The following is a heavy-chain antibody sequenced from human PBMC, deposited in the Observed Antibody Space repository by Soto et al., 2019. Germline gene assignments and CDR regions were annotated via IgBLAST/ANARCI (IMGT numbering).Heavy chain of an antibody. Sequence: QVTLKESGPVLLKPTETLTLTCTVSGFSLTIPRLGVIWVRQPPGKALEWLAHIFSDDDKSYSTSLQSRLTISQDTSKSQVVLSMTNMEPADTATYYCTRIPGIWFSDYSSFGMDVWGQGATVTVSS. CDR3: TRIPGIWFSDYSSFGMDV. V-gene: IGHV2-26*01. D-gene: IGHD3-10*01. CDR1: GFSLTIPRLG. CDR2: IFSDDDK. J-gene: IGHJ6*02.